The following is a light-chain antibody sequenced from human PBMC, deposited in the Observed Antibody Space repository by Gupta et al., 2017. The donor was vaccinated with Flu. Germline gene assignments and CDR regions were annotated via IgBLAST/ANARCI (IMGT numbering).Light chain of an antibody. Sequence: QSALTPPASVSGSPGQSLTISCTGTSSDVGSYNLGSWYQQHPGKAPKLMMYEGSKRPSGVSNRFSGSKSGNTASLTISGLQAEDEADYYCCSYAGSRNVVFGGGTKLTVL. CDR2: EGS. CDR3: CSYAGSRNVV. J-gene: IGLJ2*01. CDR1: SSDVGSYNL. V-gene: IGLV2-23*01.